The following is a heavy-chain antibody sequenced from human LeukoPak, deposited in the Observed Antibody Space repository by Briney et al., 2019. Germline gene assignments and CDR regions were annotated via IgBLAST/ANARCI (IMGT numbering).Heavy chain of an antibody. CDR1: GYAFTSYG. D-gene: IGHD3-10*01. J-gene: IGHJ4*02. CDR3: ARHDPMVRGVPYYFDY. V-gene: IGHV1-18*01. Sequence: AASVKVSCKASGYAFTSYGISWVRQAPGQGLEWMGWISAYNGNTNYAQKLQGRVTTTTDTSTSTAYMELRSLRSDDTAVYYCARHDPMVRGVPYYFDYWGQGILVTVSS. CDR2: ISAYNGNT.